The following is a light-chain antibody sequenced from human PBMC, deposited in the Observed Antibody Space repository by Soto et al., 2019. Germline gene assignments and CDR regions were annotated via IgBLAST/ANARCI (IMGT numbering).Light chain of an antibody. Sequence: VQKTQSPLALSPPASDGVTITSRASQSISSYLNWYQQKPGKAPKLLIYAASSLQSGVPSRFSGSGSGTDFTLTICSLQPEDFATYYCQQSYSTPRTFGGGTKVDNK. CDR3: QQSYSTPRT. J-gene: IGKJ4*01. CDR2: AAS. CDR1: QSISSY. V-gene: IGKV1-39*01.